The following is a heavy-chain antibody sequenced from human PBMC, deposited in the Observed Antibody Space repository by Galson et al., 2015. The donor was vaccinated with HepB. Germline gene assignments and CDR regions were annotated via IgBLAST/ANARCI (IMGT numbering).Heavy chain of an antibody. CDR3: AREGSGSYLDY. CDR2: ISTYNRDT. D-gene: IGHD3-10*01. Sequence: SVKVSCKASGYTFTSSGISWVRQAPGQGLEWMGWISTYNRDTNYAQKFQGRVTMTTDTSTTTAYLEMRSLRSDDTAVYYCAREGSGSYLDYWGQGTLVTVSS. CDR1: GYTFTSSG. V-gene: IGHV1-18*01. J-gene: IGHJ4*02.